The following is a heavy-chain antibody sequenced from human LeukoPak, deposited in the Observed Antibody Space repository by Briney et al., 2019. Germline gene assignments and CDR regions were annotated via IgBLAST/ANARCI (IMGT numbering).Heavy chain of an antibody. CDR2: IIPIFGTA. CDR3: ARVDRSAFGSGHSTIDY. Sequence: SVKVSCKASGGTFSSYAISWVRQAPGQGLEWMGGIIPIFGTANYAQKFQGRVTITADESTSTAYMELSSLRSEDTAVYYCARVDRSAFGSGHSTIDYWGQGTLVTVSS. CDR1: GGTFSSYA. D-gene: IGHD3-3*01. V-gene: IGHV1-69*13. J-gene: IGHJ4*02.